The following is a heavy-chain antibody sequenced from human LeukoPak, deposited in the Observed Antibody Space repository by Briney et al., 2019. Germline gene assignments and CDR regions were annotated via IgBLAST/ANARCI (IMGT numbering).Heavy chain of an antibody. J-gene: IGHJ4*02. CDR2: TRNKANSYTT. D-gene: IGHD3-22*01. V-gene: IGHV3-72*01. CDR1: GFSFGDQY. CDR3: VTYYFDSSGYYHDY. Sequence: GGSLRLSCAASGFSFGDQYMDWVRQAPGKGLEWVGLTRNKANSYTTEYAASAKGRFTISRDDSRNSLFLQMNSLKTEDTAVYYCVTYYFDSSGYYHDYWGQGTLVTVSS.